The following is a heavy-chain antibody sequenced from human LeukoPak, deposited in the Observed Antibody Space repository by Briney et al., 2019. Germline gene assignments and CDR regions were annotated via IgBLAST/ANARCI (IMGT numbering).Heavy chain of an antibody. D-gene: IGHD6-13*01. CDR1: RGSISSEDYY. CDR2: IYYSGST. V-gene: IGHV4-31*03. J-gene: IGHJ4*02. Sequence: PSQTLSLTCTVSRGSISSEDYYWSWIRQHPEKGLEWIGYIYYSGSTYYNPSLKSRVTISVDKSKNQFSLKLSSVTAADTAVYYCARTPYEQQPFEDWGQGTLVTVSS. CDR3: ARTPYEQQPFED.